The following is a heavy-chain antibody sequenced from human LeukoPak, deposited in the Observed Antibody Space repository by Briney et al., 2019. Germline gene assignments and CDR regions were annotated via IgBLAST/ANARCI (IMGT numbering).Heavy chain of an antibody. CDR1: GFTFSSYT. J-gene: IGHJ4*02. V-gene: IGHV3-23*01. Sequence: GGSLRLSCAASGFTFSSYTMNWVRQAPGRGLEWVSGISTSGGSTGYADSVRGRFTISRDNPGNTLYMEMNSLRGEDTAVYYCAIMHPYYDGSGYWVLWGQGTLVTVSS. CDR3: AIMHPYYDGSGYWVL. CDR2: ISTSGGST. D-gene: IGHD3-22*01.